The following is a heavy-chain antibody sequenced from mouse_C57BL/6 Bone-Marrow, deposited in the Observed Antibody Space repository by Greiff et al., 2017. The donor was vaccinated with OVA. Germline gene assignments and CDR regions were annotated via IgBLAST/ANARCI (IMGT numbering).Heavy chain of an antibody. CDR3: ARGRPLREYFDY. V-gene: IGHV1-69*01. J-gene: IGHJ2*01. CDR1: GYTFTSYW. Sequence: QVQLQQPGAELVMPGASVKLSCKASGYTFTSYWMHWVKQRPGQGLEWIGEIDPSDSYTNYNQKFKGKSTLTVDKSSSTAYMQLSSLTSEDSAVYYCARGRPLREYFDYWGQGTTLTVSS. CDR2: IDPSDSYT.